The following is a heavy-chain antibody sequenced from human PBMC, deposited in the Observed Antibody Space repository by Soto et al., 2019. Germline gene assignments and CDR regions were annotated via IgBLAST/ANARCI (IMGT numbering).Heavy chain of an antibody. D-gene: IGHD3-10*01. CDR3: ARARLSRSWWFDP. V-gene: IGHV4-59*01. CDR1: GGSISSYY. J-gene: IGHJ5*02. Sequence: SETLSLTCAVSGGSISSYYWSWIRQPPGKGLEWIGYIYYSGSTNYNPSLKSRVTISVDTSKNQFSLKLSSVTAADTAVYYCARARLSRSWWFDPWGQGTLVTVSS. CDR2: IYYSGST.